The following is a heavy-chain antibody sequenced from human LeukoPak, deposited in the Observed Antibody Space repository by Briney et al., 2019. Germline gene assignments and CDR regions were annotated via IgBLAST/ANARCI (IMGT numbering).Heavy chain of an antibody. J-gene: IGHJ5*02. CDR1: GFTFSSYG. D-gene: IGHD1-1*01. V-gene: IGHV3-23*01. CDR2: ISGSGGST. Sequence: GGSLRLSCAASGFTFSSYGMSWVRQAPGKGLEWVSAISGSGGSTYYADSVKGRFTIPRDNSKNTLYLQMNSLRAEDTAVYYCAKDQLLGWFDPWGQGTLVTVSS. CDR3: AKDQLLGWFDP.